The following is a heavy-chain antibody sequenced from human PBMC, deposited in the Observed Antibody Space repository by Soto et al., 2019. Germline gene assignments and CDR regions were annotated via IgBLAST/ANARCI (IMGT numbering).Heavy chain of an antibody. D-gene: IGHD6-13*01. CDR1: GFTFSSYW. V-gene: IGHV3-7*05. Sequence: EVQLVESGGGLVQPGGSLRLSCAASGFTFSSYWMSWVRQAPGKGLEWVANINQDGSQKYYVASVKGRFTISRDNAKNSLYVQMNSLRAEDTDLYYCARDGQQQLGAFDIWGQGTMVTVSS. J-gene: IGHJ3*02. CDR2: INQDGSQK. CDR3: ARDGQQQLGAFDI.